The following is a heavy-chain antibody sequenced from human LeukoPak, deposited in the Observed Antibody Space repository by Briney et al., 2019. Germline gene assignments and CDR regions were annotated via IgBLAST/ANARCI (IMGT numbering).Heavy chain of an antibody. D-gene: IGHD5-18*01. Sequence: SETLSLTCTVSGYSISSGYYWSWIRQPPGKGLEWIGYMYYSGTTNYNPSLRSRVIISADASKNQFSLQVSSVTAADTAVYYCARQQIYVDTGLVDYFDYWGQGILVTVSS. CDR1: GYSISSGYY. CDR3: ARQQIYVDTGLVDYFDY. V-gene: IGHV4-61*01. CDR2: MYYSGTT. J-gene: IGHJ4*02.